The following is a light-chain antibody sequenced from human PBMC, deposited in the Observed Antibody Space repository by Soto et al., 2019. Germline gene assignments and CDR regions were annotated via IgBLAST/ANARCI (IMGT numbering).Light chain of an antibody. J-gene: IGKJ1*01. Sequence: DIQMTQSPSSLSASVGDRVTITCRASQSISSYLNWYQQKPGKAPKLLIYAASSLQSGVPSRFSGSGSGTDFTLTISSLQPEDFATYYCQQVNSFPPTFGQGTKVDI. CDR2: AAS. CDR3: QQVNSFPPT. CDR1: QSISSY. V-gene: IGKV1-39*01.